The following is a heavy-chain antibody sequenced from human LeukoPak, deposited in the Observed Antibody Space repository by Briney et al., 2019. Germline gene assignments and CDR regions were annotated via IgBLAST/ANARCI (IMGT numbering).Heavy chain of an antibody. V-gene: IGHV4-59*08. J-gene: IGHJ4*02. Sequence: SETLSLTCTVSGGSISSYYWSWIRQPPGKGLEWIGYIYYSGSTNYNPSLKSRVTISVDTSENQFSLKLSSVTAADTAVYYCARQSGWYYFDYWGQGTLVTVSS. D-gene: IGHD6-19*01. CDR2: IYYSGST. CDR3: ARQSGWYYFDY. CDR1: GGSISSYY.